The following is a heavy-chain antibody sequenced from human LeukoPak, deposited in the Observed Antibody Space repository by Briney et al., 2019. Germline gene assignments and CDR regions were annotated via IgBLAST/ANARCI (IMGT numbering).Heavy chain of an antibody. J-gene: IGHJ2*01. D-gene: IGHD1-26*01. CDR2: IWYDGSNK. V-gene: IGHV3-33*06. Sequence: GGSLRLSCAASGFTFSSYGMHWVRQAPGKGLEWVAVIWYDGSNKYYADSVKGRFTISRDNSKNTLFLHMNTLRAEDTAIYYCAKDRTVGASYWYFDLWGRGTLVTVSS. CDR3: AKDRTVGASYWYFDL. CDR1: GFTFSSYG.